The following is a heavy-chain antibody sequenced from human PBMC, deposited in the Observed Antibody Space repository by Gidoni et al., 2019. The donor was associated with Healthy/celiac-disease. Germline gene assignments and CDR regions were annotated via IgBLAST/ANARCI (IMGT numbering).Heavy chain of an antibody. J-gene: IGHJ6*02. CDR1: GFTFSSYG. CDR3: AKDRATKTNYYYYGMDV. V-gene: IGHV3-30*18. Sequence: QVQLVESGGGVVQPGRSLRRSCAASGFTFSSYGMHWVRQAPGKGLEWVAVISYDGSNKYYADSVKGRFTISRDNSKNTLYLQMNSLRAEDTAVYYCAKDRATKTNYYYYGMDVWGQGTTVTVSS. D-gene: IGHD1-1*01. CDR2: ISYDGSNK.